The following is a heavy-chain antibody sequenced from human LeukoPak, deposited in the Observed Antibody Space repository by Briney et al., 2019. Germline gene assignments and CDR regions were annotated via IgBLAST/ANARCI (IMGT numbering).Heavy chain of an antibody. D-gene: IGHD1-26*01. CDR1: GFPFSSYW. CDR2: IKQDGSKK. Sequence: GGSLRLSCVASGFPFSSYWMTGVRQAPGKGLEWVANIKQDGSKKSYVDSVKGRFTISRDNAKNSLYLQMNSLRAEDTAVYYCATDRNSGKYYDYWGQGTLVTVSS. J-gene: IGHJ4*02. CDR3: ATDRNSGKYYDY. V-gene: IGHV3-7*01.